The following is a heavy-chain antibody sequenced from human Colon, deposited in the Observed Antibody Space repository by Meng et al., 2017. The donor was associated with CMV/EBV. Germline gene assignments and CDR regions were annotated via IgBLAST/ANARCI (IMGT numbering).Heavy chain of an antibody. V-gene: IGHV3-23*01. CDR2: ISGDSVDT. CDR3: ARDLGLNYYYGMDV. D-gene: IGHD3/OR15-3a*01. J-gene: IGHJ6*02. CDR1: GFSFSNYE. Sequence: GESLKISCAASGFSFSNYEMSWVRQAPGKGLDWVSSISGDSVDTYFGDSVRGRFAISRDASKNTLYLQMHSLRAEDTTVYYCARDLGLNYYYGMDVWGQGTTVIVSS.